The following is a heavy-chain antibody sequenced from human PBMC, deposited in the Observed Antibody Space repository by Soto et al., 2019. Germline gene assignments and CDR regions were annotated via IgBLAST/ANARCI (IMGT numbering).Heavy chain of an antibody. J-gene: IGHJ5*02. CDR1: GDSVSSGDYY. CDR2: IYFSGRT. Sequence: PSETLSLTCTVSGDSVSSGDYYWTWIRQPPGKGLEWVGHIYFSGRTNYIPSLASRVTISLDTSKNQFSLKLTSVTAADTAVYYCARVPIDTYMIYWSDPWGQGTLVTVSS. CDR3: ARVPIDTYMIYWSDP. D-gene: IGHD3-16*01. V-gene: IGHV4-61*08.